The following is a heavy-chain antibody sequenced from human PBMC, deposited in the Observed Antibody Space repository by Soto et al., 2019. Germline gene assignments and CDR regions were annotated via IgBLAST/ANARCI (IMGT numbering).Heavy chain of an antibody. D-gene: IGHD5-12*01. CDR1: GFTFSSYS. V-gene: IGHV3-21*01. J-gene: IGHJ4*02. CDR2: ISSSSSYI. CDR3: ARDKYSGYDRPDWDY. Sequence: GGSLRLSCAASGFTFSSYSMNWVRQAPGKGLEWVSSISSSSSYIYYADSVKGRFTISRDNAKNSLYLQMNSLRAEDTVVYYCARDKYSGYDRPDWDYWGQGTLVTVSS.